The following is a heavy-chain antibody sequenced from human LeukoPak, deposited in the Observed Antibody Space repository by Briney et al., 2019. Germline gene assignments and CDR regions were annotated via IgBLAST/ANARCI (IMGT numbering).Heavy chain of an antibody. D-gene: IGHD6-19*01. CDR1: GFTFSSYS. CDR3: ARDGAVADAFDI. J-gene: IGHJ3*02. V-gene: IGHV3-53*01. Sequence: GGSLRLSCAASGFTFSSYSMNWVRQAPGKGLEWVSVIYSGGSTYYADSVKGRFTISRDNSKNTLYLQMNSLRAEDTAVYYCARDGAVADAFDIWGQGTMVTVSS. CDR2: IYSGGST.